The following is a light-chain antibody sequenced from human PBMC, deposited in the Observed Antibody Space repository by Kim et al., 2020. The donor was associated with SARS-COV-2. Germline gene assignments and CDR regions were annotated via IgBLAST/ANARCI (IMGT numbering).Light chain of an antibody. CDR2: KAS. Sequence: AFVGDRVTITCRASQSITNSLAWYQQKPGKAPTLLISKASSLETGVPSTFSGSGSGTEFALSISSLQPDDFATYYCQQYFGFPWTFGQGTKVEIK. CDR1: QSITNS. J-gene: IGKJ1*01. V-gene: IGKV1-5*03. CDR3: QQYFGFPWT.